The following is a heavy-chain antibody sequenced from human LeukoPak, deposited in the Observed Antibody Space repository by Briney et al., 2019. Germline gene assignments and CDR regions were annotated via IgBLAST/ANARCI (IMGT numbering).Heavy chain of an antibody. CDR2: ISSSSSYI. Sequence: GGSLRLSCAASGFTFSSYSMNWVRQAPGKGLEWVSSISSSSSYIYYADSVKGRFTISRDNAKNSLYLQMNSLRAEDTAVYYCARDAINNYYGSGSYFSRRGAFDYWGQGTLVTVSS. V-gene: IGHV3-21*01. CDR3: ARDAINNYYGSGSYFSRRGAFDY. CDR1: GFTFSSYS. D-gene: IGHD3-10*01. J-gene: IGHJ4*02.